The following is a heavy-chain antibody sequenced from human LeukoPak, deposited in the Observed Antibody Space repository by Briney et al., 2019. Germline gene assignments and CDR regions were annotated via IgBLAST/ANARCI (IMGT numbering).Heavy chain of an antibody. CDR3: ASSVVVPAATPYAFDI. Sequence: GGSLRLSCAASGFTFSSYEMNWVRQAPGKGLEWVSYISSSSSTIYYADSVKGRFTISRDNAKNSLYLQMNSLRAEDTAVYYCASSVVVPAATPYAFDIWGQGTMVTVSS. J-gene: IGHJ3*02. CDR2: ISSSSSTI. CDR1: GFTFSSYE. V-gene: IGHV3-48*01. D-gene: IGHD2-2*01.